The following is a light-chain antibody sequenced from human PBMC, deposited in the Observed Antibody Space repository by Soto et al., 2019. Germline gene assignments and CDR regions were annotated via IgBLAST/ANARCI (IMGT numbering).Light chain of an antibody. Sequence: EIVMTQSPATLSVSPGERATLSCRASQSVSNNLVWYQQKPGQAPRLLIYGASNRATGIPDRFSGSGSGTDFTLTISRLEPEDFAVYYCQQYGSSRITFGQGTRLEIK. CDR2: GAS. CDR1: QSVSNN. V-gene: IGKV3-20*01. CDR3: QQYGSSRIT. J-gene: IGKJ5*01.